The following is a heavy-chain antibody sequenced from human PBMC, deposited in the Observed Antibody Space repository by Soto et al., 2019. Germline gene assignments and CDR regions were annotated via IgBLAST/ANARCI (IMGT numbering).Heavy chain of an antibody. J-gene: IGHJ5*02. Sequence: QLVQSGGEVKQPGASVKVSCKAPRDTFTSYYINWVRQAPGQGLEWMGVINPHGGSTAYAQKFKGRVTLTRDTSASTVYMEGSSLTSEDTALYYCARSSGGNFGIIIEGTNCFAPWGQGTLVTVSS. CDR2: INPHGGST. D-gene: IGHD1-26*01. CDR3: ARSSGGNFGIIIEGTNCFAP. CDR1: RDTFTSYY. V-gene: IGHV1-46*01.